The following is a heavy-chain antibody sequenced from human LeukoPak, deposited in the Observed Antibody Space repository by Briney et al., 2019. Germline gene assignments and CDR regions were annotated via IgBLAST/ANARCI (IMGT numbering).Heavy chain of an antibody. J-gene: IGHJ4*02. Sequence: PGGSLRLSCSASGFTFSSYAMHWVRQAPGKGLEYVSAISSNGGSTYYADSVKGRFTISRDNSKNTLYLQTSSLRAEDTAVYYCVKDETYYGSGSYYNGFDYWGQGTLVTVSS. V-gene: IGHV3-64D*06. CDR1: GFTFSSYA. CDR2: ISSNGGST. D-gene: IGHD3-10*01. CDR3: VKDETYYGSGSYYNGFDY.